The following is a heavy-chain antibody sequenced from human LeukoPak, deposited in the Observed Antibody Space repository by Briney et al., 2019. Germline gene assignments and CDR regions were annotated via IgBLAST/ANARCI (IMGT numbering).Heavy chain of an antibody. J-gene: IGHJ3*02. CDR2: ISWNSGSI. Sequence: GGSLRLSCAASGFTFDDYAMHWVRQAPGKGLEWVSGISWNSGSIGYADSVKGRFTISRDNAKNSLYLQMNSLRAEDTALYYCAKDITGTTPVAFDIWGQGTMVTVSS. D-gene: IGHD1-20*01. V-gene: IGHV3-9*01. CDR3: AKDITGTTPVAFDI. CDR1: GFTFDDYA.